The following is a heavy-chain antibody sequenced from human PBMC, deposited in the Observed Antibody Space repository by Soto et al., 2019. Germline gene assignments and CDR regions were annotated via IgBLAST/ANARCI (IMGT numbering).Heavy chain of an antibody. CDR3: ARGPRGLWKDFAE. V-gene: IGHV4-34*01. CDR1: GGSFSGYS. Sequence: SETLSLTCPVYGGSFSGYSWSWIRQPPGKWLEWIGEINHSGNTNCNPSLKRRDTISLNTSKNQFSLKLSSVTAADTAVYYCARGPRGLWKDFAEWCQGTLITVSS. CDR2: INHSGNT. D-gene: IGHD2-15*01. J-gene: IGHJ4*02.